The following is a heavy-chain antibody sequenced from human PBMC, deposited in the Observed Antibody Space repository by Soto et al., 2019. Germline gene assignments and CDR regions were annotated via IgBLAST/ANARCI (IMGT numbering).Heavy chain of an antibody. CDR3: ATQGFGVLHGLVDV. Sequence: SETLSLTCTVSGGSISSSSYYWGWIRQPPGKGLEWIGSIYYSGYTSYNPSLKSRVIISVDTSKNQFSLSLTSVTAADTAVYYCATQGFGVLHGLVDVWGQGTTVTVSS. J-gene: IGHJ6*02. CDR1: GGSISSSSYY. CDR2: IYYSGYT. V-gene: IGHV4-39*07. D-gene: IGHD3-10*01.